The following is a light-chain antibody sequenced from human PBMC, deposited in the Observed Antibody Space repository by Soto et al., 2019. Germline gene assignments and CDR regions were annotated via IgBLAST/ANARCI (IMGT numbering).Light chain of an antibody. J-gene: IGKJ3*01. V-gene: IGKV2-28*01. CDR1: QSILHRNGNTY. CDR2: FRS. Sequence: DIVMTQSPLSLPVTPGEPASISCRSSQSILHRNGNTYLDWYLQKPGQSPQLLIYFRSNRASGVPDRCRGSGSGTEFTLRISIVEAEDFGVYYCRQTLQPPLPFGPGTKVDIK. CDR3: RQTLQPPLP.